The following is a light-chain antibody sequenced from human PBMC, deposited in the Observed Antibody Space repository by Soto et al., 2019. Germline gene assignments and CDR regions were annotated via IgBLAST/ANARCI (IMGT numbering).Light chain of an antibody. CDR2: EVS. CDR1: SSDVGGYNY. V-gene: IGLV2-14*01. CDR3: SSYTVSSTLEV. Sequence: QSALTQPASVSGSPGQSITISCTGTSSDVGGYNYVSWYQQYPGKAPKLMIYEVSNRPSGVSNRFSGSKSGNTASLTISGLQADDEAHYYCSSYTVSSTLEVFGGGTKLTVL. J-gene: IGLJ3*02.